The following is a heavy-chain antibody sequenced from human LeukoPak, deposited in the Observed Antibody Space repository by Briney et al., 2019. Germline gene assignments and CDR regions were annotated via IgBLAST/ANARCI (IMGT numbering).Heavy chain of an antibody. D-gene: IGHD6-19*01. J-gene: IGHJ4*02. V-gene: IGHV3-7*01. Sequence: GGSLRLSCAASGFTFSSYAMSWVRQAPGKGLEWVANIKQDGSEKYYVDSVKGRFTISRDNAKNSLYLQMNSLRAEDTAVYYCARDLVGWYEDYFDYWGQGTLVTVSS. CDR3: ARDLVGWYEDYFDY. CDR2: IKQDGSEK. CDR1: GFTFSSYA.